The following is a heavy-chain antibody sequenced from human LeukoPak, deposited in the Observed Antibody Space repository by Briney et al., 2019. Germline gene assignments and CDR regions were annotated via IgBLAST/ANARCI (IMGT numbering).Heavy chain of an antibody. D-gene: IGHD3-3*01. Sequence: GGSLRLSCAASGFTLSSYEMNWVRQAPGKGLEWVSYISSSGSTIYYADSVKGRFTISRDNAKNSLYLQMNSLRAEDTAVYYCAREAYYDFWAGGYYYYYMDVWGKGTTVTVSS. V-gene: IGHV3-48*03. CDR1: GFTLSSYE. CDR3: AREAYYDFWAGGYYYYYMDV. J-gene: IGHJ6*03. CDR2: ISSSGSTI.